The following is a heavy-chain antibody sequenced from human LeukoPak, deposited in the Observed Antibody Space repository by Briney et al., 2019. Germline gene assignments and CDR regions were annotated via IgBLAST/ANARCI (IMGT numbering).Heavy chain of an antibody. Sequence: PGGSLRLSCAASGFTFNSFAMNWVRQAPGKGLEWVSSISGSDGTSHYADFVKGRFTISRDNSKNTLYLQMNSLRAEGTAAYYCAKSLGVGGYTRYKGFDQWGQGTLVVVSS. CDR1: GFTFNSFA. V-gene: IGHV3-23*01. CDR3: AKSLGVGGYTRYKGFDQ. CDR2: ISGSDGTS. D-gene: IGHD3-16*02. J-gene: IGHJ4*02.